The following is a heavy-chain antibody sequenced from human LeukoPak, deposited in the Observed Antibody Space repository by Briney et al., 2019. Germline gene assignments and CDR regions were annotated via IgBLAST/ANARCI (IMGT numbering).Heavy chain of an antibody. D-gene: IGHD1-26*01. CDR3: ASPYSGSYYVRVGEAFDI. CDR1: GGSISSYY. CDR2: IYTSGST. V-gene: IGHV4-4*07. Sequence: KPSETPSLTCTVSGGSISSYYWSWIRQPAGKGLEWIGRIYTSGSTNYNPSLKSRVTMSVDTSKNQFSLKLSSVTAADTAVYYCASPYSGSYYVRVGEAFDIWGQGTMVTVSS. J-gene: IGHJ3*02.